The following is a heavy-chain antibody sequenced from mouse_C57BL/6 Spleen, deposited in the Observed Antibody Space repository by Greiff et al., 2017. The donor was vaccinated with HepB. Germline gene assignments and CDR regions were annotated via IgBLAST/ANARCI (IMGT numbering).Heavy chain of an antibody. Sequence: EVQLQQSGPELVKPGASVKISCKASGYTFTDYYMNWVKQSHGKSLEWIGDINPNNGGTSYNQKFKGKATLTVDKSSSTAYMELRSLTSEDSAVYYCATPRAGTFAMDYWGQGTSVTVSS. CDR2: INPNNGGT. CDR3: ATPRAGTFAMDY. D-gene: IGHD3-1*01. J-gene: IGHJ4*01. V-gene: IGHV1-26*01. CDR1: GYTFTDYY.